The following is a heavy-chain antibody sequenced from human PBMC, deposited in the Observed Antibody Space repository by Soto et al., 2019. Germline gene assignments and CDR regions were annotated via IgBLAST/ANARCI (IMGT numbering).Heavy chain of an antibody. V-gene: IGHV1-18*01. J-gene: IGHJ6*02. CDR2: ISAYNGNT. CDR1: GYTFTSYG. CDR3: ARDIAVADPPVGYGMDV. Sequence: GASVKVSCKASGYTFTSYGISWVRQAPGQGLEWMGWISAYNGNTNYAQKLQGRVTMTTDTSTSTAYMELRSLRSDDTAVYYCARDIAVADPPVGYGMDVWGQGTTVTVSS. D-gene: IGHD6-19*01.